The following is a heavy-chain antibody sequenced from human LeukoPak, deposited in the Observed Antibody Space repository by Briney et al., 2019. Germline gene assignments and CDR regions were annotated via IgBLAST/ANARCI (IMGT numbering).Heavy chain of an antibody. CDR1: GFSFSSYG. Sequence: PGGSLRLSCAGSGFSFSSYGMSWVRQAPGKGLEWVSEISGSGIRRNYADSVKGRFTISRDNSKNTLYLQMNSLRAEDTAVYYCTTDGVGVEGATYDNWGQGTLVSVSS. CDR2: ISGSGIRR. D-gene: IGHD1-26*01. J-gene: IGHJ4*02. V-gene: IGHV3-23*01. CDR3: TTDGVGVEGATYDN.